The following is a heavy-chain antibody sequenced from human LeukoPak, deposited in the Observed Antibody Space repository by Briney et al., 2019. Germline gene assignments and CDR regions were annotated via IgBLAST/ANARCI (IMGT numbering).Heavy chain of an antibody. CDR2: MNPNSGNT. CDR3: ARSGYLLAAAASY. J-gene: IGHJ4*02. V-gene: IGHV1-8*01. D-gene: IGHD6-13*01. Sequence: VASVKVSCKASGYTFTSYDVNWVRQATGPGLEWMGWMNPNSGNTGYAQKFQGRVTMTRNTSISTAYMELSSLRSEDTAVYYCARSGYLLAAAASYWGQGTLVTVSS. CDR1: GYTFTSYD.